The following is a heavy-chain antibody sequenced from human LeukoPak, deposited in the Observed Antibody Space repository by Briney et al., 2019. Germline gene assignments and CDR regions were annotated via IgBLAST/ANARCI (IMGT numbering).Heavy chain of an antibody. J-gene: IGHJ3*02. D-gene: IGHD1-26*01. V-gene: IGHV4-61*02. CDR3: ARDSRRELLHAFDI. CDR2: IYTSGST. CDR1: GGSIISDSYY. Sequence: PSETLSLTCTVSGGSIISDSYYWSWIRQPAGKGLEWIGRIYTSGSTNYNPSLKSRVTISVDTSKNQFSLKLSSVTAADTAVYFCARDSRRELLHAFDIWGQGTNGHRLF.